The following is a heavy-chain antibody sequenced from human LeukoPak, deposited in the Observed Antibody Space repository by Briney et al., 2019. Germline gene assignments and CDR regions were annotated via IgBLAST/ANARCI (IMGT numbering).Heavy chain of an antibody. J-gene: IGHJ4*02. V-gene: IGHV3-74*01. Sequence: TGGSLRLSCIVPGFSMSDYGMHWVRQAPGKGLVWVSHINHDGSLTNYADSVKGRFTISRDLAKNTLYLQMHSLGAEDTAVYYCARDVFSLGDSWGQGTLVTVSS. CDR2: INHDGSLT. CDR3: ARDVFSLGDS. CDR1: GFSMSDYG. D-gene: IGHD2/OR15-2a*01.